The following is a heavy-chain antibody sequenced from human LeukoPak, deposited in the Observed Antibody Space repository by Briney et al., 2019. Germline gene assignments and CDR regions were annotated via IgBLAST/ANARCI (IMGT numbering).Heavy chain of an antibody. J-gene: IGHJ5*02. V-gene: IGHV4-59*04. Sequence: PSETLSPTCSLSGDSVTAYYWSWVRQPPGKGLEWIGYVSSDGTTNYTPSLRSRVIMSVDTAKNHISLSLTSLTAADTAIYYCARLDCVGDGCYNPSGRGTLVTVSS. CDR1: GDSVTAYY. CDR3: ARLDCVGDGCYNP. CDR2: VSSDGTT. D-gene: IGHD2-21*01.